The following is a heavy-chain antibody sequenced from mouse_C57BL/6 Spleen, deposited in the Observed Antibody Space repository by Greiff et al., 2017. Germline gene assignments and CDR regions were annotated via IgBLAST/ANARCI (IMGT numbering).Heavy chain of an antibody. CDR3: ARFITTKGYFDV. J-gene: IGHJ1*03. D-gene: IGHD1-1*01. V-gene: IGHV5-12*01. Sequence: EVQVVESGGGLVQPGGSLKLSCAASGFTFSDYYMYWVRQTPEKRLEWVAYISNGGGSTYYPDTVKGRFTISRDNAKNTLYLQMSRLKSEDTAMYYCARFITTKGYFDVWGTGTTVTVSS. CDR2: ISNGGGST. CDR1: GFTFSDYY.